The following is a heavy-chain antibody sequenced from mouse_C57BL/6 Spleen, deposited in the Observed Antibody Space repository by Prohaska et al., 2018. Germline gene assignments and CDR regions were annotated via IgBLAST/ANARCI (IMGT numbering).Heavy chain of an antibody. CDR3: ASYSNYYAMDY. CDR1: GYAFTNYL. D-gene: IGHD2-5*01. J-gene: IGHJ4*01. V-gene: IGHV1-54*01. Sequence: QVQLQQSGAELLRPGTSLKFSCKSSGYAFTNYLIEWLRQRPGQDLEWIGVINPGSGGTNYNEKVKGKATLTADKSSSTAYMQLSSLTSEDSAVYFCASYSNYYAMDYWGQGTSVTVSS. CDR2: INPGSGGT.